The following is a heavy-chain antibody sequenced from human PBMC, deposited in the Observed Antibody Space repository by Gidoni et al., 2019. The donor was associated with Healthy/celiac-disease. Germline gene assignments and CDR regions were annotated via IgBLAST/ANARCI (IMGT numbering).Heavy chain of an antibody. J-gene: IGHJ4*02. CDR2: ISSSSSYI. V-gene: IGHV3-21*01. CDR3: ARDRGIAAAGIDY. CDR1: GFTFSSYS. D-gene: IGHD6-13*01. Sequence: EVQLVESGGGLVKPGGSLRLSCAASGFTFSSYSMNWVRQAPGKGLEWVSSISSSSSYIYYADSVKGRFTISRDNAKNSLYLQMNSLRAEDTAVYYCARDRGIAAAGIDYWGQGTLVTVSS.